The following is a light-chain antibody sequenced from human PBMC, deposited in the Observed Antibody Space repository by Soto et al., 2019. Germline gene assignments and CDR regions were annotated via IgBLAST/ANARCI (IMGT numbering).Light chain of an antibody. CDR2: GAS. CDR1: QIVSSNY. V-gene: IGKV3-20*01. Sequence: EIVLTQSPGTLSVSPGERATLSCRASQIVSSNYLAWYQQKPGQAPRLLIYGASSRATGIPDRFSGSGSGTDFTLSISRLEPDEFAVYYCQQYVSPPPYTFGQGTKLEIK. CDR3: QQYVSPPPYT. J-gene: IGKJ2*01.